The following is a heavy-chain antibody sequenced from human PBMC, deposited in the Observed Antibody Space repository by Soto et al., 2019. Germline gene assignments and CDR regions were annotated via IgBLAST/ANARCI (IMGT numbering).Heavy chain of an antibody. D-gene: IGHD3-22*01. Sequence: QITLKESGPTLVKPTQTLTLTCTFSGFSFSTSGVGVGWIRQPPGKALEWLALIYWDDDKRYSPSLRSRLTXTXXTSKNQVVLTMTNMDPVDTATYCCAHRIGPGHLDLWGRGTLVTVSS. CDR1: GFSFSTSGVG. CDR2: IYWDDDK. CDR3: AHRIGPGHLDL. V-gene: IGHV2-5*02. J-gene: IGHJ2*01.